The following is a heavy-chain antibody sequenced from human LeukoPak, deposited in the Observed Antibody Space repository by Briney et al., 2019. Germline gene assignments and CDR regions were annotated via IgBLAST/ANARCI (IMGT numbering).Heavy chain of an antibody. J-gene: IGHJ6*02. D-gene: IGHD4-23*01. CDR1: GGTFSSYA. Sequence: GASVKVSCKASGGTFSSYAISWVRQAPGQGLEWMGGIIPIFGTANYAQKFQGRVTITADESTSTAYMELSSLRSEDTAVYYCARAMTTVDGEYYYYGMDVWGQGTTVTVSS. V-gene: IGHV1-69*13. CDR3: ARAMTTVDGEYYYYGMDV. CDR2: IIPIFGTA.